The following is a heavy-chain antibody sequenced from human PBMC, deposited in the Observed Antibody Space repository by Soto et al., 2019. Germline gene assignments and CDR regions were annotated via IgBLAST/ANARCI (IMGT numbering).Heavy chain of an antibody. Sequence: GGSLRLSFAASGFRFSAYWMTWVRQAPGKGLEWVANIKQDGTEKHHVYSVEVRFTISRDNAKNLLYLQMYGLRGEDTAVYYCARDLTLPMIGCSYGMHXWGQGTTVTVS. CDR2: IKQDGTEK. J-gene: IGHJ6*02. CDR1: GFRFSAYW. CDR3: ARDLTLPMIGCSYGMHX. D-gene: IGHD3-16*01. V-gene: IGHV3-7*01.